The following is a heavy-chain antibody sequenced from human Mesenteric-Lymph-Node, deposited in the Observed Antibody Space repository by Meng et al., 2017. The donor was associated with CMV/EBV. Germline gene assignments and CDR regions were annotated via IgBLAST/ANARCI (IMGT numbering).Heavy chain of an antibody. Sequence: GGSLRLSCAASGFTFSDYYISWIRQAPGKGLEWVSYISSRNSAIYYADSVKGRFTISRDNVKDSLYLQMNSLRAEDTAVYYCARNWGPIDYWGQGTLVTVSS. CDR3: ARNWGPIDY. CDR2: ISSRNSAI. CDR1: GFTFSDYY. V-gene: IGHV3-11*01. J-gene: IGHJ4*02. D-gene: IGHD7-27*01.